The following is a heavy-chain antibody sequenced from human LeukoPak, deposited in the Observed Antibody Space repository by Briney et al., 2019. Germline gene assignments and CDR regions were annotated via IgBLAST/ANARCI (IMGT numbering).Heavy chain of an antibody. Sequence: GGSLRLSCAASGFRFSSYWMSWVRQAPGKGLEWVANIKQDGSEKSYVDSVKGRLTISRDNAKNALYLQMNSLRAEDTAVYYCARVLRGGFDHWGQGTLVTVSS. CDR2: IKQDGSEK. V-gene: IGHV3-7*01. CDR3: ARVLRGGFDH. D-gene: IGHD2-8*02. J-gene: IGHJ4*02. CDR1: GFRFSSYW.